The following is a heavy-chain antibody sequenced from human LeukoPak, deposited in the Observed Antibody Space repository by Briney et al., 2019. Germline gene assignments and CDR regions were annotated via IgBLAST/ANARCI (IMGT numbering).Heavy chain of an antibody. CDR3: GILTLSPG. D-gene: IGHD2-8*01. CDR1: GFTFSSYW. J-gene: IGHJ4*02. V-gene: IGHV3-7*01. Sequence: GGSLRLSCAASGFTFSSYWMSWVRQAPGKGLEWVANIKQDGSEKNYVDSVKGRFTISRDNAKNTLYLQMNSLRVEDTAVYYCGILTLSPGWGQGTLVTVSS. CDR2: IKQDGSEK.